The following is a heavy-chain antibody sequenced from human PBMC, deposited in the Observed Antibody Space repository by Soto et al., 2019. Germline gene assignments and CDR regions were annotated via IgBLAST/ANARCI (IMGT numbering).Heavy chain of an antibody. D-gene: IGHD1-20*01. J-gene: IGHJ6*02. V-gene: IGHV3-53*01. CDR2: IYSGGST. Sequence: HPGGSLRLSCAASGFTVSSNYMSWVRQAPGKGLEWVSVIYSGGSTYYADSVKGRFTISRDNSKNTLYLQMNSLRAEDTAVYYCARDVVTGTGGNYYYGMDVWGQGTTVTVSS. CDR3: ARDVVTGTGGNYYYGMDV. CDR1: GFTVSSNY.